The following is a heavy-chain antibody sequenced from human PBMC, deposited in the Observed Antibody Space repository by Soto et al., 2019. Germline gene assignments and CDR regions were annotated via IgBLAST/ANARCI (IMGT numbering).Heavy chain of an antibody. CDR2: IYHSGST. J-gene: IGHJ5*02. CDR1: GGSISSGGYY. D-gene: IGHD1-7*01. Sequence: SETLSLTCAVSGGSISSGGYYWSWIRQPPGKGLEWIGYIYHSGSTYYNPSLKSRVTISVDRSKNQFSLKLSSVTAADTAVYYCARGQLELPFWFDPWGQGTLVTVSS. CDR3: ARGQLELPFWFDP. V-gene: IGHV4-30-2*01.